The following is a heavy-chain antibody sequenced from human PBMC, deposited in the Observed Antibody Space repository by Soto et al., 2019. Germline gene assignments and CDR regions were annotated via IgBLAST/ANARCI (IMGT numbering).Heavy chain of an antibody. CDR1: GGSINSYY. CDR3: ARGGGWLPEY. J-gene: IGHJ4*02. D-gene: IGHD5-12*01. Sequence: QVQLQESGPGLVKPSETLSLTCTVSGGSINSYYWSWIRQPPGKGLEWVGNIHSSGSTTYNPSLKSRVTISVDTPKSQFSRKLSSVTAADTAVYYCARGGGWLPEYWGQGTLVTVSS. V-gene: IGHV4-59*01. CDR2: IHSSGST.